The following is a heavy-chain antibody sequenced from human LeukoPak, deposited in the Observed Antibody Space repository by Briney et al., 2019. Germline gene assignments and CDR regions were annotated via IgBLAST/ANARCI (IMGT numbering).Heavy chain of an antibody. CDR1: GFTFSSYA. D-gene: IGHD6-13*01. CDR2: IGGSGGST. Sequence: GGSLRLSCAASGFTFSSYAMSWVRQAPGKGLEWVSSIGGSGGSTYYAGSGKGRFTIARDNSKNTLSLQMTSLRAEDTAEYYGAKVDTAAAATLRVFDYWGQGTLVTVSS. CDR3: AKVDTAAAATLRVFDY. J-gene: IGHJ4*02. V-gene: IGHV3-23*01.